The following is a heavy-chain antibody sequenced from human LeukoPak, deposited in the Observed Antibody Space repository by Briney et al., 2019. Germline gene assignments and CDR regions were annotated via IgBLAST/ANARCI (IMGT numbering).Heavy chain of an antibody. CDR2: VYPSGST. CDR3: ARGTVTTLFDY. CDR1: GGSISSYY. Sequence: PSETLSLTCTVSGGSISSYYWNWIRQPAGKGLEWIGRVYPSGSTNYNPSLKSRVTMSVDTSKNQFSLKLSSVIAADTAVYYCARGTVTTLFDYWGQGTLVTVSS. D-gene: IGHD4-17*01. J-gene: IGHJ4*02. V-gene: IGHV4-4*07.